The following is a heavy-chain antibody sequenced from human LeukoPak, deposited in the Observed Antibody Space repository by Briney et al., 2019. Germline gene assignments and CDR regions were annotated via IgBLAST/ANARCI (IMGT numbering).Heavy chain of an antibody. V-gene: IGHV1-2*02. CDR1: GYTFTGYY. J-gene: IGHJ6*03. D-gene: IGHD6-13*01. Sequence: ASVKVSCKASGYTFTGYYMHWVRQAPGQGLEWMGWINPNSGGTNYAQKFQGRVTMTRDTSISTAYMELSRLRSDDTAVYYCARDSSSSLYYYYYYMDVWGKGTTVTVSS. CDR3: ARDSSSSLYYYYYYMDV. CDR2: INPNSGGT.